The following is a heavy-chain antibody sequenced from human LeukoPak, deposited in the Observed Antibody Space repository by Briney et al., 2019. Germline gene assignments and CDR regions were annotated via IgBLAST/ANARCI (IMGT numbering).Heavy chain of an antibody. Sequence: ASVKVSCKTSGYTFTSYGIIWVRQAPGQGLEWMGWISAYNGNTNYAQKVQGRVTMTTDTSTTTAYMELRSLRYDDTAMYYCARASTGYYYMDVWGKGTTVTISS. CDR2: ISAYNGNT. CDR3: ARASTGYYYMDV. CDR1: GYTFTSYG. J-gene: IGHJ6*03. V-gene: IGHV1-18*01. D-gene: IGHD2-2*01.